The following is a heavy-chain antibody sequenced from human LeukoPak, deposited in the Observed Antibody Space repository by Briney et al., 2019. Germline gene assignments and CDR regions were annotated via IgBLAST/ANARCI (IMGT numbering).Heavy chain of an antibody. CDR2: IIPIFGTA. CDR3: ARDKIEYYYGSGAPHDAFDI. D-gene: IGHD3-10*01. Sequence: ASVKVSCKASGGTFSSYAISWVRQAPGQGLEWMGGIIPIFGTANYAQKFQGRVTITADESTSTAYMELSSLRSEDTAVYYCARDKIEYYYGSGAPHDAFDIWGQGTMVTVSS. CDR1: GGTFSSYA. V-gene: IGHV1-69*13. J-gene: IGHJ3*02.